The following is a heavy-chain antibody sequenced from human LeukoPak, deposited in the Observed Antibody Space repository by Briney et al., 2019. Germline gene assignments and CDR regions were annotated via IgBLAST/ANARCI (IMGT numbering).Heavy chain of an antibody. CDR3: VSGLDTALFDY. CDR1: GGSFSGYY. Sequence: SETLSLTCAVYGGSFSGYYWSWIRQPPGKGLEWIGEINHSGSTNYNPSLKSRVTISVDTSKIQFSLKLSSVTAADTAVYYCVSGLDTALFDYWGQGTLVTVSS. CDR2: INHSGST. J-gene: IGHJ4*02. D-gene: IGHD5-18*01. V-gene: IGHV4-34*01.